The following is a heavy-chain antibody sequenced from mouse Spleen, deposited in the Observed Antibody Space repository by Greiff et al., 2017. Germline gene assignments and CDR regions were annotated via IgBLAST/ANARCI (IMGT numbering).Heavy chain of an antibody. Sequence: QVQLQQSGPELVKPGASVKLSCKASGYTFTSYDINWVKQRPGQGLEWIGWIYPRDGSTKYNEKFKGKATLTVDTSSSTAYMELHSLTSEDSAVYFCARRIITTVYYYAMDYWGQGTSVTVSS. CDR3: ARRIITTVYYYAMDY. D-gene: IGHD1-1*01. J-gene: IGHJ4*01. CDR2: IYPRDGST. V-gene: IGHV1-85*01. CDR1: GYTFTSYD.